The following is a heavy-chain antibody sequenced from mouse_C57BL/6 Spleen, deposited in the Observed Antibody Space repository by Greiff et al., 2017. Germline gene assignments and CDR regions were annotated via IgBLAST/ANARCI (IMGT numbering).Heavy chain of an antibody. J-gene: IGHJ2*01. CDR3: SRTHFYYYGSSYVRGGYFDY. V-gene: IGHV1-26*01. CDR2: INPNTGGT. D-gene: IGHD1-1*01. CDR1: GYTFTDYY. Sequence: EVQLQQSGPELVKPGASVKISCKASGYTFTDYYMNWVKQSHGKSLEWIGDINPNTGGTSYNQKFKGKAQLPVDKYSSTDYMELRSLTSEDSAVYYCSRTHFYYYGSSYVRGGYFDYWGQGTTLTVSS.